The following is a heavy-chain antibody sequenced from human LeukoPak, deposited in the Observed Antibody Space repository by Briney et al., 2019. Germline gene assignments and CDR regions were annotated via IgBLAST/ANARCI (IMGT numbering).Heavy chain of an antibody. CDR2: IYYTGST. J-gene: IGHJ5*02. CDR1: GGSLSNNY. CDR3: ARSSPLSGSVSFWFDP. V-gene: IGHV4-59*08. Sequence: SETLSLTCTVSGGSLSNNYWSWIRQPPGKGLEWIGYIYYTGSTSYNPSLKSRVTISVDTSKNQFSLKLNSVTAADTAVYYCARSSPLSGSVSFWFDPWGQGTLVTVSS. D-gene: IGHD3-10*01.